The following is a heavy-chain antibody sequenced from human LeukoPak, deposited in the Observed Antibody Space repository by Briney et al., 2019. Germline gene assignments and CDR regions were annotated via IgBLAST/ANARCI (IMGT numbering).Heavy chain of an antibody. CDR1: GYTFTGYY. CDR2: INPNSGCT. CDR3: ARAQSDLRHYYFDS. V-gene: IGHV1-2*02. J-gene: IGHJ4*02. Sequence: GASVKVSCKASGYTFTGYYMHWVRKAPGQGLEWMGWINPNSGCTNYAQKFQGRVTMTRDASITTAYMELSSLNSDDTAVYYCARAQSDLRHYYFDSWGQGTLVTVSS.